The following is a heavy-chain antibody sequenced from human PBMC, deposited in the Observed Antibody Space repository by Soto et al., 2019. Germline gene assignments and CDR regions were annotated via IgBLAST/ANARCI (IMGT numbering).Heavy chain of an antibody. Sequence: KTSETLSLTCTVSGGSISSYYWSWIRQPPGKGLEWIGYIYYSGSTNYNPSLKSRVTISVDTSKNQFSLKLSSVTAADTAVYYCARVGDGDEYYDILTAYYYYGMDVWGQGTTVTVSS. CDR1: GGSISSYY. CDR2: IYYSGST. J-gene: IGHJ6*02. CDR3: ARVGDGDEYYDILTAYYYYGMDV. D-gene: IGHD3-9*01. V-gene: IGHV4-59*01.